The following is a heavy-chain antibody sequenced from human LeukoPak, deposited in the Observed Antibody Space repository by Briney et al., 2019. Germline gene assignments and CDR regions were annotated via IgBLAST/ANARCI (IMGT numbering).Heavy chain of an antibody. D-gene: IGHD3/OR15-3a*01. Sequence: PGGSLRLSCAASGFTLIDYYMSWTRQAPGKGLEWVSYSSSSGSTMYYADSVKGRFAISRDNAKNSLYLQMNSLRADDTAVYYCARRRDFIDFWGEGSLVTVSS. CDR3: ARRRDFIDF. CDR1: GFTLIDYY. V-gene: IGHV3-11*01. CDR2: SSSSGSTM. J-gene: IGHJ4*02.